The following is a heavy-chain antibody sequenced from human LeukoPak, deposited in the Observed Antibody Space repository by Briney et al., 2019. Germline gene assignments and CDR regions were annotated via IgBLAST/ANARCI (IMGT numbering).Heavy chain of an antibody. Sequence: ESLKISCKGSGYSFTNYWIAWVRQMPGKGLEWMGIIYPGDSNTRYSPSFQGQVTISADKSISTAYLQWSSLKASDTAMYYCARAIDYGDYGNAFDIWGQGTMVTGSS. CDR3: ARAIDYGDYGNAFDI. D-gene: IGHD4-17*01. J-gene: IGHJ3*02. CDR2: IYPGDSNT. V-gene: IGHV5-51*01. CDR1: GYSFTNYW.